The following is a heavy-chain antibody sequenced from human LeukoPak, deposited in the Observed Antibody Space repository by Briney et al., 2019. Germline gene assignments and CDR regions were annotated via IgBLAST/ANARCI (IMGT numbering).Heavy chain of an antibody. CDR2: IIPIFGTA. Sequence: SVKVSCKASGGTFSNYAISWVRQAPGQGLEWMGGIIPIFGTANYAQKFQGRVAITADESTSTAYMELSSLRSEDTAVYYCARDYCSSTSCLFDYWGQGTLVTVSS. CDR3: ARDYCSSTSCLFDY. CDR1: GGTFSNYA. D-gene: IGHD2-2*01. V-gene: IGHV1-69*13. J-gene: IGHJ4*02.